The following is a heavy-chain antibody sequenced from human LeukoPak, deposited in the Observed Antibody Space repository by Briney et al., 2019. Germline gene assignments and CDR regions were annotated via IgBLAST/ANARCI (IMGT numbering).Heavy chain of an antibody. D-gene: IGHD5-18*01. V-gene: IGHV4-34*01. Sequence: SETLSLTCAVYGGSFSGYYWSWIRQPPGKGLEWIGEINHSGSTNYNPSLKSRVTISVDTSKNQFSLKLSSVTAADTAVYYCARGPKYSYGYYYYYYGMDVWGQETTVTVSS. CDR1: GGSFSGYY. CDR3: ARGPKYSYGYYYYYYGMDV. CDR2: INHSGST. J-gene: IGHJ6*02.